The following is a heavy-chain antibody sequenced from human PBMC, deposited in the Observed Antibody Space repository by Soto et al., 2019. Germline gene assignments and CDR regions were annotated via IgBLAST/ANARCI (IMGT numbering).Heavy chain of an antibody. Sequence: QVQLVQSGAEVTNPGSSVKVSCKTSGGTFNSYPIDWVRQAQGQGLEWMGGIIPAFGTAKYAQKFQGRVTITADKSTTTGYMELRTLTSEDTAVYYCARGLDQPPVGLYFDTVGPGTRVTVSS. V-gene: IGHV1-69*06. CDR2: IIPAFGTA. D-gene: IGHD2-2*01. CDR3: ARGLDQPPVGLYFDT. CDR1: GGTFNSYP. J-gene: IGHJ4*02.